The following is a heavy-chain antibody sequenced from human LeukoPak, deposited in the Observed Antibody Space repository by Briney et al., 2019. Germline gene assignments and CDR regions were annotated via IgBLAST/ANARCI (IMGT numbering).Heavy chain of an antibody. CDR3: ARDRGSSDYFDY. Sequence: GGSLRLSCAASGFTFSSYWMSWVRQAPGKGLEWVANIKQDGSEKYYVDSVKGRFTISRDNAENSLYLQMNSLRAEDTALYYCARDRGSSDYFDYWGQGTLVTVSS. CDR1: GFTFSSYW. D-gene: IGHD6-6*01. J-gene: IGHJ4*02. CDR2: IKQDGSEK. V-gene: IGHV3-7*01.